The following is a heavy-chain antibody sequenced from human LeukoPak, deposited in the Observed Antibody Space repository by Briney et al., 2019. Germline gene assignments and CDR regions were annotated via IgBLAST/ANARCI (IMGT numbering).Heavy chain of an antibody. Sequence: GGSLRLSCAASGFTFSSYAMSWVRQAPGKGLEWVSAISGSGDSTYYGDSVKGRFTISRDNAKNSLYLQMNSLRAEDTAFYYCAKDSGSWYTKGLDYWGQGTLVTVSS. D-gene: IGHD6-13*01. CDR2: ISGSGDST. J-gene: IGHJ4*02. CDR1: GFTFSSYA. V-gene: IGHV3-23*01. CDR3: AKDSGSWYTKGLDY.